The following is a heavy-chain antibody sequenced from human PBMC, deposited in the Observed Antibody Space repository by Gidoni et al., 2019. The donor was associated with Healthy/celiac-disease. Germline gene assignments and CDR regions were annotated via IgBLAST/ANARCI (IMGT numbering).Heavy chain of an antibody. CDR2: ISYDGSNK. J-gene: IGHJ4*02. D-gene: IGHD2-15*01. Sequence: QVQLVESGGGVVQPGRSLRLSCAASGFTFSSYGMHWVRQAPGKGLGWVAVISYDGSNKYYADSVKGRFTISRDNSKNTLYLQMNSLRAEDTAVYYCAKEGYCSGGSCYFDYWGQGTLVTVSS. V-gene: IGHV3-30*18. CDR3: AKEGYCSGGSCYFDY. CDR1: GFTFSSYG.